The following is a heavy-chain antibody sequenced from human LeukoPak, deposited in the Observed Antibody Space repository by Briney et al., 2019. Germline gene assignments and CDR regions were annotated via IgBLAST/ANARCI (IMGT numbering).Heavy chain of an antibody. CDR2: ISAYNGNT. CDR1: GYTFTSYG. CDR3: AREPLPHGYYMDV. J-gene: IGHJ6*03. Sequence: GASVKVSCKASGYTFTSYGVSWVRQPPGQGLEWVGWISAYNGNTNYAQKLQGRVTMTTDTSTSTAYMELRSLRSDDTAVYYCAREPLPHGYYMDVWGKGTTVTVSS. V-gene: IGHV1-18*01.